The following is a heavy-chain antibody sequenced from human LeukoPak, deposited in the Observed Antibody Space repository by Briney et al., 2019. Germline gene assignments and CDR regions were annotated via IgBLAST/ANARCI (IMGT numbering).Heavy chain of an antibody. CDR1: GDSISSGSYC. CDR3: ARRPYSSSSYYFDY. CDR2: ISHSGST. J-gene: IGHJ4*02. Sequence: SETLSLTCTVSGDSISSGSYCWGWLRQPPGKGLEWIARISHSGSTYYNPPLKSRGTISVDTSKNQFSLKLSSVTAADTAVYYCARRPYSSSSYYFDYWGQGTLVTVSS. V-gene: IGHV4-39*07. D-gene: IGHD6-6*01.